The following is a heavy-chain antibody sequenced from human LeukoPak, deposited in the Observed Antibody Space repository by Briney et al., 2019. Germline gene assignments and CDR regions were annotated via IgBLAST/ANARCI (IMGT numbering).Heavy chain of an antibody. CDR1: GYTFTSYG. J-gene: IGHJ6*02. Sequence: ASVKVSCKASGYTFTSYGISWVRQAPGQGLEWMGWISAYKGNTNYAQKLQGRVTMTTDTSTSTAYMELRSLRSDNTAVYYCARVVYDYYGMDVWGQGTTVTVSS. CDR2: ISAYKGNT. CDR3: ARVVYDYYGMDV. D-gene: IGHD2/OR15-2a*01. V-gene: IGHV1-18*01.